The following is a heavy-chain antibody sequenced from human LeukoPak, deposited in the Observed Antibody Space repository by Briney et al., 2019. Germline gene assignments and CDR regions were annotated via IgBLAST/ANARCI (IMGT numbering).Heavy chain of an antibody. CDR2: INHSGST. D-gene: IGHD3-22*01. J-gene: IGHJ4*02. V-gene: IGHV4-34*01. Sequence: PSETLSLTCAVYGGSFSGYYRSWIRQPPGKGLEWIGEINHSGSTNYNPSLKSRVTISVDTSKNQFSLKLSSVTAADTAVYYCARGHYYHDHWGQGTLVTVSS. CDR1: GGSFSGYY. CDR3: ARGHYYHDH.